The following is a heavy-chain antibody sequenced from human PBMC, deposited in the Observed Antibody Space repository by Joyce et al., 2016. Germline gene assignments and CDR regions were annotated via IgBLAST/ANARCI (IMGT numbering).Heavy chain of an antibody. V-gene: IGHV3-23*01. J-gene: IGHJ4*02. CDR3: AKDLESIGAAGTGLVDY. CDR2: ISDSAYST. D-gene: IGHD6-13*01. Sequence: EVPLLESGGGLVQPGGSLRLSCAASGFTFSSYAMSWVRQAPGRGLEWGSTISDSAYSTYYADSVKGRFTISRDNSKNTLSLQMNSLRAEDTAVYFCAKDLESIGAAGTGLVDYWGQGTRVTVSS. CDR1: GFTFSSYA.